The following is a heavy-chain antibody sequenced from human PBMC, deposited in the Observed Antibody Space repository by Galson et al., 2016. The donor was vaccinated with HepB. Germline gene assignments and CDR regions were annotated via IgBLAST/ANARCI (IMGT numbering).Heavy chain of an antibody. CDR3: ARDPPLGYCVDSRCNLRFDT. Sequence: SVKVSCKASGGTFSSYVVTWVRQAPGQGLEWMGGFNPLFGAANYAQKFRGRVTTTADESAGTAFMDLTSLTSEDTAVYYCARDPPLGYCVDSRCNLRFDTWGQGTLVTVSS. CDR2: FNPLFGAA. CDR1: GGTFSSYV. J-gene: IGHJ5*02. V-gene: IGHV1-69*13. D-gene: IGHD2-15*01.